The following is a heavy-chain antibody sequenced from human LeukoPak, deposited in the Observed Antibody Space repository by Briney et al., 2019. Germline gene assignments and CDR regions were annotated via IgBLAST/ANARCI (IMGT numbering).Heavy chain of an antibody. D-gene: IGHD6-19*01. Sequence: GGSLRLSCAASGSTVRSNYMSWVRQAPGQGLEWVSVIYSGGRTYYADSVKGRFTISRDNSKNTLYLQMNSLRPEDTAVYYCATEGFSSGWSYLSWGQGTRVTVSS. CDR3: ATEGFSSGWSYLS. CDR1: GSTVRSNY. CDR2: IYSGGRT. V-gene: IGHV3-66*02. J-gene: IGHJ5*02.